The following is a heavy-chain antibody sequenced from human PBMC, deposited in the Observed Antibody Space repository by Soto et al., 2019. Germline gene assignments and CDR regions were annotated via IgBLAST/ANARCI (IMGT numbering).Heavy chain of an antibody. D-gene: IGHD2-21*02. CDR1: GGSISSGGYY. CDR3: ARAGGGNSGAFDI. Sequence: SETLSLTCTVSGGSISSGGYYWSWIRQHPGKGLEWIGYIYYSGSTYYNPSLKSRVTISVDTSKNQFSLKLSSVTAADTAVYYCARAGGGNSGAFDIWGQGTMVTVSS. V-gene: IGHV4-31*03. CDR2: IYYSGST. J-gene: IGHJ3*02.